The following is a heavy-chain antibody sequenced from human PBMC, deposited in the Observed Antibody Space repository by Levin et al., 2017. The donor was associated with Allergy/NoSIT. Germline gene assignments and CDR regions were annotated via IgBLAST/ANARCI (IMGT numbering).Heavy chain of an antibody. CDR2: IYYSGST. J-gene: IGHJ4*02. CDR3: ARGKYVWGSYRPPYFDY. D-gene: IGHD3-16*02. V-gene: IGHV4-59*01. Sequence: SETLSLTCTVSGGSISSYYWSWIRQPPGKGLEWIGYIYYSGSTNYNPSLKSRVTISVDTSKNQFSLKLSSVTAADTAVYYCARGKYVWGSYRPPYFDYWGQGTLVTVSS. CDR1: GGSISSYY.